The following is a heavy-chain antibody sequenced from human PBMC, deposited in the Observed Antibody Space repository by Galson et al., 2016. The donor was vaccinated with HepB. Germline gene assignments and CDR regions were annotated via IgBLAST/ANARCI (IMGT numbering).Heavy chain of an antibody. CDR2: IKEDGSET. CDR1: GLTFSKYC. CDR3: ATGRNSGMYRPFHH. V-gene: IGHV3-7*05. D-gene: IGHD5-12*01. Sequence: SLRLSCAASGLTFSKYCMNWVRQAAGKGLEWVANIKEDGSETYYEDSVKGRFTISRDNAKNSLHLQMNSLRAEDTAVYYCATGRNSGMYRPFHHWGQGTVVTVS. J-gene: IGHJ1*01.